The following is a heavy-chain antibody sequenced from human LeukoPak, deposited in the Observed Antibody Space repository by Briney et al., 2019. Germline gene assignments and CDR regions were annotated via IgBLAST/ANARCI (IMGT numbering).Heavy chain of an antibody. V-gene: IGHV4-39*07. J-gene: IGHJ4*02. CDR1: AGSISSSSYY. CDR2: IYYSGST. CDR3: ARDLGRKTETSGLDS. Sequence: SETLSLTCTVSAGSISSSSYYWGWIRQPPGKGLEWIGSIYYSGSTHYNPSLKSRVTISVDTSKNQFSLKLSSVTAADTAVYYCARDLGRKTETSGLDSWGQGTLVTVSS. D-gene: IGHD2-15*01.